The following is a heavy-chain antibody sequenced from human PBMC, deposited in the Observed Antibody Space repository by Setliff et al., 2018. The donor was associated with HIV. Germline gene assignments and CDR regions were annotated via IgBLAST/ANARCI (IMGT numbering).Heavy chain of an antibody. D-gene: IGHD6-13*01. CDR1: DSGTYY. Sequence: SETLSLTCTVSDSGTYYWSWIRQPAGKGLEWIGRVSSRGDTNYNPSLRSRVTTSVDTSKNQFSLRLRSVTAADTAVYYCARVSCSSWYSIPRYYYYSMDVWGNGTTVTVSS. V-gene: IGHV4-4*07. CDR3: ARVSCSSWYSIPRYYYYSMDV. J-gene: IGHJ6*03. CDR2: VSSRGDT.